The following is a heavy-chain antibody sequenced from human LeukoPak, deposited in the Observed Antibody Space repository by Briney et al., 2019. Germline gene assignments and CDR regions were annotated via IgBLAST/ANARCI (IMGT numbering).Heavy chain of an antibody. CDR2: IIPIFGTA. CDR3: ARVLDSSGPSDY. D-gene: IGHD6-19*01. Sequence: SVKVSCKASGGTSSSYAISWVRQAPGQGLEWMGGIIPIFGTANYAQKFQGRVTITADESTSTAYMELSSLRSEDTAVYYCARVLDSSGPSDYWGQGTLVTVSS. J-gene: IGHJ4*02. CDR1: GGTSSSYA. V-gene: IGHV1-69*13.